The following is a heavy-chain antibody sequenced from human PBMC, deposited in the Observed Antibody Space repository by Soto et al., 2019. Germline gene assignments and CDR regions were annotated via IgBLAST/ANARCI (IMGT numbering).Heavy chain of an antibody. V-gene: IGHV4-31*03. Sequence: QVQLQESGPGLVKPSQTLSLTCTVSGGSISSGGYYWSWIRQHPGKVLEWIGYIYYSGSTYYNPSLKSRVTISVDTSKNQFSLKLSSVTAADTAVYYCARDGAPDPTRGFEDYYYGMDVWGQGTTVTVSS. CDR3: ARDGAPDPTRGFEDYYYGMDV. CDR1: GGSISSGGYY. J-gene: IGHJ6*02. CDR2: IYYSGST. D-gene: IGHD5-12*01.